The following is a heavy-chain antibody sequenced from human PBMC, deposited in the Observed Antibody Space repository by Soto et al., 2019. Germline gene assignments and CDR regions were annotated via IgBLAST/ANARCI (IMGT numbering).Heavy chain of an antibody. CDR3: ARDKDRQQLGGNYYYMLDV. CDR2: IMPIFRTP. V-gene: IGHV1-69*13. Sequence: QVQLEQSGAEVKKPGSSVKVSCKASGGTFSTSAISWVRQAPGQGLEWMGGIMPIFRTPDYAQKFQGRVTITADESTSTDYMEVSGLRSDDTAVYYCARDKDRQQLGGNYYYMLDVWGQGTTVTVSS. D-gene: IGHD3-3*02. CDR1: GGTFSTSA. J-gene: IGHJ6*02.